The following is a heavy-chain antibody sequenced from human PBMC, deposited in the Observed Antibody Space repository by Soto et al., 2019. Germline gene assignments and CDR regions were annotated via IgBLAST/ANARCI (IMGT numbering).Heavy chain of an antibody. CDR3: ARFPITIFGVVIRQDWFDP. CDR1: GGSFSGYY. Sequence: SETLSLTCAVYGGSFSGYYWSWIRQPPGKGLEWIGEINHSGSTNYNPSLKSRVTISVDTSKNQFSLKLSSVTAADTAVYYCARFPITIFGVVIRQDWFDPWGQGTLVTVSS. J-gene: IGHJ5*02. V-gene: IGHV4-34*01. CDR2: INHSGST. D-gene: IGHD3-3*01.